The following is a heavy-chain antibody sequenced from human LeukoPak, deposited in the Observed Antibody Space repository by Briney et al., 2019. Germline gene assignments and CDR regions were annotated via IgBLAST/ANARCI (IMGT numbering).Heavy chain of an antibody. CDR2: MNPNSGNT. J-gene: IGHJ5*02. CDR1: GYTFTSYD. D-gene: IGHD3-3*01. CDR3: ARHITYYDFWSGYYNWFDP. V-gene: IGHV1-8*01. Sequence: ASVKVSCKASGYTFTSYDINWVRQATGQGLEWMGWMNPNSGNTGYAQKFQGRVTMTRNTSISTAYMELSSLRSEDTAVYYCARHITYYDFWSGYYNWFDPWAREPWSPSPQ.